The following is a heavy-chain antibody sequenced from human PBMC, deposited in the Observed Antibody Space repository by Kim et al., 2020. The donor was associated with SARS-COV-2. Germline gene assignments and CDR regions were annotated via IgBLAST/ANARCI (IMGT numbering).Heavy chain of an antibody. CDR2: IYPAYSDI. CDR3: ARPDPLGRDGYNYAFDI. D-gene: IGHD5-12*01. Sequence: GESLKISCRGSGYTFASYWIAWVRQMPGKGLEWMGIIYPAYSDIKYGPSFEGQVTISADKSLSTAYLQWSTLKASDTAMYYCARPDPLGRDGYNYAFDIWGQGTMVTVSS. J-gene: IGHJ3*02. V-gene: IGHV5-51*01. CDR1: GYTFASYW.